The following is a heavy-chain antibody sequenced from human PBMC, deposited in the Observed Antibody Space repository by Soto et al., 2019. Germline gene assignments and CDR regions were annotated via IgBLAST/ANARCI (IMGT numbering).Heavy chain of an antibody. CDR2: ISYDGSNK. CDR1: GFTFSSYG. V-gene: IGHV3-30*18. CDR3: AKGPSYDSSGSFDY. J-gene: IGHJ4*02. Sequence: PGGSLRLSCAASGFTFSSYGMHWVRQAPGKGLEWVAVISYDGSNKYYADSVKGRFTISRDNSKNTLYLQMNSLRAEDTAVYYCAKGPSYDSSGSFDYWGQGTLVTVSS. D-gene: IGHD3-22*01.